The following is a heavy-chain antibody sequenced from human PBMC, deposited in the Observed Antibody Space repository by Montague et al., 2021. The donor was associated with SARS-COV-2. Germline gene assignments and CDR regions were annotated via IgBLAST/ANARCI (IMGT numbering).Heavy chain of an antibody. J-gene: IGHJ4*02. CDR1: WWMCAAD. D-gene: IGHD5-18*01. V-gene: IGHV4-59*01. CDR2: ISATGNS. Sequence: SETLSLTCCRLGWWMCAADWKWIRQTSGNGREWFGDISATGNSNYNPSLKSRVTISLDTSQNQVSLRLTSVTAADTAVYYCSREGGYNYGYVSWGPGILVTVSS. CDR3: SREGGYNYGYVS.